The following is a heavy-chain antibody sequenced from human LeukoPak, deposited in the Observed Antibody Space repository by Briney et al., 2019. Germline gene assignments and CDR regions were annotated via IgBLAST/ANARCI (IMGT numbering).Heavy chain of an antibody. J-gene: IGHJ4*02. Sequence: SETLSLTRTVSGASISGYHWSWIRQPPGKGLEWIGYIYYSGSTSYNPSLKSRVTISLDTSKNQFSLRLSSVAAADTAVYYCARLQMDTAMVRFDYWGQGTLVTVSS. D-gene: IGHD5-18*01. CDR3: ARLQMDTAMVRFDY. CDR2: IYYSGST. V-gene: IGHV4-59*08. CDR1: GASISGYH.